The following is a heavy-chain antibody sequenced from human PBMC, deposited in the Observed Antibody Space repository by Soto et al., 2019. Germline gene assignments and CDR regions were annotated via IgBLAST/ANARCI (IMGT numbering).Heavy chain of an antibody. J-gene: IGHJ6*01. CDR1: GFNFSSYW. V-gene: IGHV3-74*01. CDR2: MNEDGGTT. D-gene: IGHD3-10*01. Sequence: GSLKLSCEASGFNFSSYWMHWVRQAPGKGLVWVSRMNEDGGTTDYADSVKGRFTISRDNANNTLYLQMNSLRVEDKAVYYCASDLSGRADVWGQGTTVTVSS. CDR3: ASDLSGRADV.